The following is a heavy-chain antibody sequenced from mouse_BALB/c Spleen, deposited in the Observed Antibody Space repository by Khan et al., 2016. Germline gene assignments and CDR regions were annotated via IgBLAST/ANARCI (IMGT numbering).Heavy chain of an antibody. CDR3: ARLRRYGGCWYFDV. V-gene: IGHV1-4*02. CDR1: GYTFTTNT. CDR2: INPSSGYT. J-gene: IGHJ1*01. Sequence: QVQLQQSAAELARPGASVKMSCKASGYTFTTNTMHWVKQRPGQGLEWIGYINPSSGYTEYNQKFKDKTTLTADKSSSTAYMQLTSLTSEDSAVYYCARLRRYGGCWYFDVWGAGTTVTVSS. D-gene: IGHD2-14*01.